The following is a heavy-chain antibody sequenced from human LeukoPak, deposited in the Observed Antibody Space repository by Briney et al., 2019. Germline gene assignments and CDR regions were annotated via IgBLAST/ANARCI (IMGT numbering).Heavy chain of an antibody. Sequence: ASVKVSCKASGYTFTSYGINWVRQAPGQGLEWMGMISNDGRTNYAQNFKGRVTMTTDTVMTTAYMELRSPRSDDTAVYFCAREVSHGHLIRSFDPWGQGTLVTVSS. D-gene: IGHD5/OR15-5a*01. V-gene: IGHV1-18*01. CDR2: ISNDGRT. CDR3: AREVSHGHLIRSFDP. CDR1: GYTFTSYG. J-gene: IGHJ5*02.